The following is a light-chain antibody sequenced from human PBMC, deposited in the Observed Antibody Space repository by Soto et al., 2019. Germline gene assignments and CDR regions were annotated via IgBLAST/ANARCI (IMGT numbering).Light chain of an antibody. CDR2: AAD. Sequence: AIRMTQSPSSFSASTGDTVTITCRASQDINNYLAWYQQKPGKAPKLLIYAADTLQSGVPSRFSGSGSGTDFTLIISSLQSEDFASYYCQQYYSYPRTFGQGTKVEIK. V-gene: IGKV1-8*01. J-gene: IGKJ1*01. CDR1: QDINNY. CDR3: QQYYSYPRT.